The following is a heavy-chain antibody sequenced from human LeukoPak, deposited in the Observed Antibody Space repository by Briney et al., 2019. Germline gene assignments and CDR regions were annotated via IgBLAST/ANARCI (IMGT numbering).Heavy chain of an antibody. CDR1: GSIGIDGY. CDR3: AGASSDGLIIDATSFDL. Sequence: GGSLRLSCAVSGSIGIDGYMSWVRQAPGKGLEWLSVIYRGGARYYSDSVKGRFTISRDSSNNAWHLQLHNLRVEDTAVYYCAGASSDGLIIDATSFDLWGQGTLVIVSS. CDR2: IYRGGAR. J-gene: IGHJ4*02. D-gene: IGHD2-15*01. V-gene: IGHV3-66*01.